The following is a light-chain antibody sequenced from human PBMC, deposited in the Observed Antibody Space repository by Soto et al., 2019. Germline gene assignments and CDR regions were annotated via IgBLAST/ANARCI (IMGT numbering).Light chain of an antibody. CDR3: SSYTGSNTGV. V-gene: IGLV2-14*01. CDR1: SSDVGGYNY. Sequence: QSALTQPASVSGSPGQSITISCTGTSSDVGGYNYVSWYQQHPGKVPRLMIYEVSNRPSGLSNRFSGSKSDNTASLTISGLQAEDEADYYCSSYTGSNTGVFGGGTKLTVL. J-gene: IGLJ3*02. CDR2: EVS.